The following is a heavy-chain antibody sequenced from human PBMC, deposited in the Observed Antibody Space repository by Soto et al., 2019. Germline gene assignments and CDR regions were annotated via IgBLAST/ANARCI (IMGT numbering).Heavy chain of an antibody. J-gene: IGHJ6*02. D-gene: IGHD1-26*01. V-gene: IGHV5-51*01. Sequence: GESLKISCKGSGYSFTSYWIGWVRQMPGKGLEWMGGIYPGDSDGRYSPSFQGQVTISADNSISTAYLQWSSLKASDTAMYYCARLDSGSYPYYYYYGMDVWGQGTTVTVSS. CDR2: IYPGDSDG. CDR1: GYSFTSYW. CDR3: ARLDSGSYPYYYYYGMDV.